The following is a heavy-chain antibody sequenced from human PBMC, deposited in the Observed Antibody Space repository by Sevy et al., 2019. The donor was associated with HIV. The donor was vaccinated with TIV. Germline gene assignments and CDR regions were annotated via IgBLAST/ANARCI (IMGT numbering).Heavy chain of an antibody. D-gene: IGHD2-21*02. CDR3: AKDMTCGGDCYYFDN. CDR2: IIPVYGTT. J-gene: IGHJ4*02. CDR1: GDTFRKYV. Sequence: ASVKVSCKASGDTFRKYVISWVRQAPGQGLEWMGGIIPVYGTTNYAQKFQARVTFTADASTSTVYMELSRLRSEDTAAYYCAKDMTCGGDCYYFDNWGQETLVTIST. V-gene: IGHV1-69*13.